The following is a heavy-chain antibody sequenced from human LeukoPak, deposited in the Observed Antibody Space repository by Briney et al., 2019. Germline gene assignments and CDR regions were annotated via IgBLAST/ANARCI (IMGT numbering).Heavy chain of an antibody. Sequence: ASVKVSCKDSGGTFSSYAISWVRQAPGQGLEWMGRIIPILGIANYAQKFQGRVTITADKSTSTAYMELSSLRSEDTAVYYCARDSDNWNVGGFDPWGQGTLVTVSS. J-gene: IGHJ5*02. CDR1: GGTFSSYA. CDR2: IIPILGIA. D-gene: IGHD1-20*01. CDR3: ARDSDNWNVGGFDP. V-gene: IGHV1-69*04.